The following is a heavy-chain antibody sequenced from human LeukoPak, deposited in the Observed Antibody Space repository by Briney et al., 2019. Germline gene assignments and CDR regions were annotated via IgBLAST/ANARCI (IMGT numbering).Heavy chain of an antibody. V-gene: IGHV1-18*01. Sequence: ASVKVSCKASGYTFTSYGISWVRQAPGQGLEWMGWTSAYNGNTNYAQKLQGRVTMTTDTSTSTAYMELRSLRSDDTAVYYCARDDSRRGPLGYIAAARPQGNWFDPWGQGTLVTVSS. J-gene: IGHJ5*02. CDR1: GYTFTSYG. D-gene: IGHD6-13*01. CDR2: TSAYNGNT. CDR3: ARDDSRRGPLGYIAAARPQGNWFDP.